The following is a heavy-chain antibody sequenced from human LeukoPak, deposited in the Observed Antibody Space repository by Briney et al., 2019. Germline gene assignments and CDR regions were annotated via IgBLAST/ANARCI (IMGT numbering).Heavy chain of an antibody. J-gene: IGHJ4*02. V-gene: IGHV4-38-2*02. CDR2: IYHSGST. Sequence: SETLSLTCTVSGYSISSGYYWGWIRQPPGKGLEWIGSIYHSGSTYYNPSLKSRVTISVDTSKNQLSLKLSSVTAADTAVYYCARDLTGCGSGSYDSWGQGTLVTVSS. CDR1: GYSISSGYY. D-gene: IGHD3-10*01. CDR3: ARDLTGCGSGSYDS.